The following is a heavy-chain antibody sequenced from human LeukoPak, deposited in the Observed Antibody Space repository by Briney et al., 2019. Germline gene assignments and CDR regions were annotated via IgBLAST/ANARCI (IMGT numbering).Heavy chain of an antibody. D-gene: IGHD3-9*01. J-gene: IGHJ3*02. V-gene: IGHV3-30*18. CDR2: ISYDGSNK. CDR3: AKEGRDFDFGAFDI. CDR1: GFTFSSYG. Sequence: GGSLRLSCAASGFTFSSYGMHWVRQAPGKGLEWVAVISYDGSNKYYADSVKGRFTISRDNSKNTLYLQMNSLRAEDTAVYYCAKEGRDFDFGAFDIWGQGTMVTVSS.